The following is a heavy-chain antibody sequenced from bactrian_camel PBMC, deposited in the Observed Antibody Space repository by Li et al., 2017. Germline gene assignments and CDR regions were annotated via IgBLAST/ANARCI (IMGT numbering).Heavy chain of an antibody. D-gene: IGHD2*01. CDR2: IYSGDGSA. CDR1: AYTPANVR. V-gene: IGHV3S26*01. J-gene: IGHJ4*01. CDR3: AVYDAYAGRCSFREDYYDY. Sequence: HVQLVESGGGSVQAGGSLRLSCAFDAYTPANVRMAWFRQAPGQEREGVAAIYSGDGSAIYTDSATGRFTISQDSASKTVVLQMNSLKPEDTGMYHCAVYDAYAGRCSFREDYYDYWGRGTQVTVS.